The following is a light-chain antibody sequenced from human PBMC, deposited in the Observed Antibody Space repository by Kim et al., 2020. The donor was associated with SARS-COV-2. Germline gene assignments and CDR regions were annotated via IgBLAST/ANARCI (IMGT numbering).Light chain of an antibody. V-gene: IGKV3-15*01. J-gene: IGKJ4*01. CDR2: DAS. CDR1: QTVNTN. Sequence: VSPGERATPSCRSSQTVNTNLAWYQQRPGQAPRLLIYDASTRATDIPARFSGSGFGTEFTLTISSLQSEDFAIYYCQQHSGWPLTFGGGTKVDIK. CDR3: QQHSGWPLT.